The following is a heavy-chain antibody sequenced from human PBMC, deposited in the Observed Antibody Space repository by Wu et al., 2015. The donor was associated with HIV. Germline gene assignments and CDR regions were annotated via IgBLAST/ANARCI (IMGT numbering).Heavy chain of an antibody. Sequence: QMQLVQSGPEVKKPGTSVKVSCKASGFTFTNSAIQWVRQARGQRLEWIGWIVVGSGDTNYAQKFQERVSITGDMSTGTAYMELSSLRSEDTAVYYCAADRTVVVRGEVGASFDIVGPRDKWSPSL. V-gene: IGHV1-58*02. CDR1: GFTFTNSA. J-gene: IGHJ3*02. CDR2: IVVGSGDT. D-gene: IGHD3-10*01. CDR3: AADRTVVVRGEVGASFDI.